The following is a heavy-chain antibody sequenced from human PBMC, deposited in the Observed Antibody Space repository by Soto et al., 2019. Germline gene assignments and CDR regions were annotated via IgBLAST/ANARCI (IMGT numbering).Heavy chain of an antibody. J-gene: IGHJ6*02. D-gene: IGHD3-10*01. CDR2: INHSGST. V-gene: IGHV4-34*01. Sequence: SETLSLTCAVYGGSFSGYYWSWIRHPPGKGLEWIGEINHSGSTNYNPSLKSRVTISVDTSKNQFSLKLSSVTAADTAVYYCARIVVTMVRGVIITGGRSFGMDVWGQGTTVT. CDR3: ARIVVTMVRGVIITGGRSFGMDV. CDR1: GGSFSGYY.